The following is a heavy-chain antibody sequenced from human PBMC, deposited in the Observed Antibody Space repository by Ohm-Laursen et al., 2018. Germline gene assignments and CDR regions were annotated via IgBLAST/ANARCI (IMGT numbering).Heavy chain of an antibody. CDR1: GGSFSGYY. D-gene: IGHD2-21*02. CDR3: ASLVVTALHGYYFDY. CDR2: INHSGST. V-gene: IGHV4-34*01. Sequence: GTLSLTCGVYGGSFSGYYWSWIRQPPGKGLEWIGEINHSGSTNYNPSLKSRVTISVDTSKNQFSLKLSSVTAADTAVYYCASLVVTALHGYYFDYWGQGTLVTVSS. J-gene: IGHJ4*02.